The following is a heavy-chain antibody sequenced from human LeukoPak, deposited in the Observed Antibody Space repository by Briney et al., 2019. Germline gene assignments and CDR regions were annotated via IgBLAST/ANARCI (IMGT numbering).Heavy chain of an antibody. Sequence: SETLSLTCSVSGGSINSYYGNWLRQPPGKGLELLGYIYYSGSPTYNPSLKSRVTISVDTSKNQFSLQLSSVTAADTAVYYCAGDVMSTALDAFDVWGQGTMVTVSS. V-gene: IGHV4-59*13. D-gene: IGHD1-1*01. CDR1: GGSINSYY. CDR3: AGDVMSTALDAFDV. CDR2: IYYSGSP. J-gene: IGHJ3*01.